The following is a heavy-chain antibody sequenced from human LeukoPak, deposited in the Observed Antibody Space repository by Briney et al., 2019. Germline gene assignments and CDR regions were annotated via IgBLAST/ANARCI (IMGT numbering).Heavy chain of an antibody. CDR1: GFTFSSFW. CDR3: ARGTSGGYLDY. CDR2: INSDGFST. J-gene: IGHJ4*02. V-gene: IGHV3-74*01. Sequence: PGGSLRLSCAASGFTFSSFWIHWVRQVPGKGLVWVSRINSDGFSTSYADSVKGRFTISRDNAKNTLYLQMNSLRAEDTAVYYCARGTSGGYLDYWGQGTLVTVSS. D-gene: IGHD1-26*01.